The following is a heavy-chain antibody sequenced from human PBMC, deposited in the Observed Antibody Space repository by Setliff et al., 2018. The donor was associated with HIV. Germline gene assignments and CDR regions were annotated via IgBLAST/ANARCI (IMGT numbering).Heavy chain of an antibody. CDR3: AKGVKWLAP. D-gene: IGHD2-21*01. CDR2: IYNDGRT. CDR1: GFSVSDNY. J-gene: IGHJ5*02. Sequence: SLRLSCAASGFSVSDNYMTWVRQAPGKGLEWVSFIYNDGRTYYADSVQGRFTISRDDSNNTLYLQMHSLRDDDTAAYYCAKGVKWLAPWGQGVLVTVSS. V-gene: IGHV3-53*01.